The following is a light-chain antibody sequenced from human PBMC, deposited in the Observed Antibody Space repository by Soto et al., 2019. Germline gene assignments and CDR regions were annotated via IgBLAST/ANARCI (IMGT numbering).Light chain of an antibody. CDR3: QQRLT. J-gene: IGKJ4*01. V-gene: IGKV3-11*01. Sequence: EIVLTQSPATLSLSPGERATLSCRASQSVSSYLAWYQQKPGQAPRLLIYDASNRATGIPARFSGSGSGTDFTLTISSLEPEDFALSYCQQRLTFGGGTRVEIK. CDR2: DAS. CDR1: QSVSSY.